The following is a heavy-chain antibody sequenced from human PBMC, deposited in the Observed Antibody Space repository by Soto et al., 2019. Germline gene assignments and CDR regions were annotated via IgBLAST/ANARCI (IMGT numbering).Heavy chain of an antibody. Sequence: GGSLRLSCAASGFTFSGHWMHWVRQVPGKGLEWVSRINTDGGTSAYADSVKGRFTISRDNAKNTLYLQMNGLRAEDTAVYYCAREAGYCSRTSCYRRAFDTWGQGTTVPVSS. D-gene: IGHD2-2*01. CDR3: AREAGYCSRTSCYRRAFDT. CDR1: GFTFSGHW. V-gene: IGHV3-74*03. J-gene: IGHJ3*02. CDR2: INTDGGTS.